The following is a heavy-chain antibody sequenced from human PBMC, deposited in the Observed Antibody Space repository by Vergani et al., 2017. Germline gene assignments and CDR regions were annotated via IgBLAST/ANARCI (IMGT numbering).Heavy chain of an antibody. J-gene: IGHJ6*03. D-gene: IGHD4-11*01. Sequence: QVQLQQWGGGLLKPSETLSLTCVVNGGSFTSYHWTWIRQSPGEGLEWVGDIDHTGRPDYNPSLKSRLTMSVDKSRNQFSLTLNSVTATDTAIYFCSRVNTETNGHLDYYYYMDVWGQGTAVTVSS. CDR1: GGSFTSYH. CDR3: SRVNTETNGHLDYYYYMDV. CDR2: IDHTGRP. V-gene: IGHV4-34*01.